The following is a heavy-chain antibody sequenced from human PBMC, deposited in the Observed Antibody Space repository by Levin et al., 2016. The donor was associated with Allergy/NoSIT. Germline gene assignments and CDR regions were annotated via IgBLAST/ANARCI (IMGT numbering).Heavy chain of an antibody. CDR1: GGSFSGYY. CDR3: ARGRGRAARPLAY. V-gene: IGHV4-34*01. D-gene: IGHD6-6*01. Sequence: SETLSLTCAVYGGSFSGYYWSWIRQPPGKGLEWIGEINHSGSTNYNPSLKSRVTISVDTSKNQFSLKLSSVTAADTAVYYCARGRGRAARPLAYWGQGTLVTVSS. J-gene: IGHJ4*02. CDR2: INHSGST.